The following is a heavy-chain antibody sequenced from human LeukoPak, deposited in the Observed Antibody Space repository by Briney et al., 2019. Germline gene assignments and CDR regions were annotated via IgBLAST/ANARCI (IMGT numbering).Heavy chain of an antibody. Sequence: SVKVSCKASGYTFTSYDINWVRQAPGQGLEWMGGIIPIFGTANYAQKFQGRVTITADESTSTAYMELSSLRSEDTAVYYCARETIRDGYSNNWFDPWGQGTLVTVSS. J-gene: IGHJ5*02. D-gene: IGHD5-24*01. V-gene: IGHV1-69*13. CDR3: ARETIRDGYSNNWFDP. CDR1: GYTFTSYD. CDR2: IIPIFGTA.